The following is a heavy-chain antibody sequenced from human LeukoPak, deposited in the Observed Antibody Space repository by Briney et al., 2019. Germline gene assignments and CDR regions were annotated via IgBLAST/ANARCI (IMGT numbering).Heavy chain of an antibody. D-gene: IGHD2-2*03. V-gene: IGHV4-59*08. CDR2: IYYSGST. CDR3: ARHRGYCSSTSCSYNWFDP. CDR1: GGSISSYY. J-gene: IGHJ5*02. Sequence: SETLSLTCTVSGGSISSYYWTWIRHPPGKGLEWIGYIYYSGSTKYNPSLKSRVTMSVDTSKNRFSLKLSSVTAADTAVYYCARHRGYCSSTSCSYNWFDPWGQGTLVTVSS.